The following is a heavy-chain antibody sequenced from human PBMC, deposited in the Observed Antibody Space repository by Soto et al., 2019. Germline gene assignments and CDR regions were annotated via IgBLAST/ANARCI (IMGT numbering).Heavy chain of an antibody. CDR1: GYTFTGYY. J-gene: IGHJ4*02. CDR3: ARELIAVAGSTPFDY. CDR2: INPNSGGT. D-gene: IGHD6-19*01. Sequence: ASVKVSCKASGYTFTGYYMHWVRQAPGQGLEWMGWINPNSGGTNYAQKFQGWVTMTRDTSISTAYMELSRLRSDDTAVYYCARELIAVAGSTPFDYWGQGTLVTVSS. V-gene: IGHV1-2*04.